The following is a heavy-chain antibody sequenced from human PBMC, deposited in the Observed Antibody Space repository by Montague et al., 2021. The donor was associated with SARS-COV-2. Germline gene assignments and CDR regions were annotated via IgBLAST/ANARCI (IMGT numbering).Heavy chain of an antibody. CDR1: GGSYSTYS. D-gene: IGHD3-10*01. Sequence: SETLSLTCAAHGGSYSTYSWNWIRQPPGKGLEWIGEIHHGGSTYYNPSLKSRVTISADTSKNQFSLKLTSVAAADTAVYYCARLGDGVVPSPILGVGPYYSYYYMDVWGKGTTVTVSS. CDR3: ARLGDGVVPSPILGVGPYYSYYYMDV. V-gene: IGHV4-34*01. J-gene: IGHJ6*03. CDR2: IHHGGST.